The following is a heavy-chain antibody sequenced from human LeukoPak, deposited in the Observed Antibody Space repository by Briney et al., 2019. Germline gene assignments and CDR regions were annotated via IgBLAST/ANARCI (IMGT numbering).Heavy chain of an antibody. V-gene: IGHV3-21*01. CDR1: GFTFSDFP. Sequence: PGGSLRLSCAASGFTFSDFPMIWVRQAPGKGLEWVSTIFPSSVEIHYADSVKGRFTISRDNAKNSLYLQMNSLGAEDTAVYYCAKDRLHGDYYDSSGYYGGAFDYWGQGTLVTVSS. J-gene: IGHJ4*02. CDR2: IFPSSVEI. D-gene: IGHD3-22*01. CDR3: AKDRLHGDYYDSSGYYGGAFDY.